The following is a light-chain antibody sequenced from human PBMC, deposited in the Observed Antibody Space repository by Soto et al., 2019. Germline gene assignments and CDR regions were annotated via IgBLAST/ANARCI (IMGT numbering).Light chain of an antibody. V-gene: IGLV1-44*01. J-gene: IGLJ1*01. CDR1: RSDIGSNF. CDR3: AAWDDSLTGPV. Sequence: QSVLSQPPSASGTPGQTVIISCSGSRSDIGSNFVNWYQHLPGTAPKLLIYNSNQRPSGVPDRFSGSKSGTSASLAFSGLQSEDEADYYCAAWDDSLTGPVFGTGTKVTVL. CDR2: NSN.